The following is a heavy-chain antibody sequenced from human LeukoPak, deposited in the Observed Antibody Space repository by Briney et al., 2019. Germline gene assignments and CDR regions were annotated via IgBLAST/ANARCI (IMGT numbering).Heavy chain of an antibody. J-gene: IGHJ4*02. V-gene: IGHV4-34*01. Sequence: SETLSLTCAVYGGSFSGYYWSWIRQPPGKGLEWIGEINHSGSTNYNPSLKSRVTISVDTSRNQFSLKLSSVTAADTAVYYCARSRVGARITIFGVVIIHPFDYWGQGTLVTVSS. CDR2: INHSGST. CDR1: GGSFSGYY. D-gene: IGHD3-3*01. CDR3: ARSRVGARITIFGVVIIHPFDY.